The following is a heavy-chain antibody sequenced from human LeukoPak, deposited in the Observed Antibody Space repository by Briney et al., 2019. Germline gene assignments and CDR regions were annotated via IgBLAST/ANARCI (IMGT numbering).Heavy chain of an antibody. J-gene: IGHJ4*02. D-gene: IGHD3-10*01. V-gene: IGHV3-30*02. CDR2: TRYDGSNK. Sequence: GGSLRLSCAASGFTFNNYGMHWVRQAPGKGLEWVAFTRYDGSNKYYGDSVKGRFTISRDNSKNTLCLQMNSLRAEDTAVYYCASARGMASDSIDFWGQGTLVTVSS. CDR3: ASARGMASDSIDF. CDR1: GFTFNNYG.